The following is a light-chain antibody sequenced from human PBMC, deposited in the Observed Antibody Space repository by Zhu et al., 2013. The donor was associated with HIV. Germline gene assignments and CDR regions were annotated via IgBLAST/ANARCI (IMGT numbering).Light chain of an antibody. CDR3: QQYNNWPPA. CDR1: QSISRN. CDR2: NTF. V-gene: IGKV3-15*01. J-gene: IGKJ3*01. Sequence: MTQSPSTLSASVGDRVTITCRASQSISRNLAWYQQKPGQAPRLLIYNTFTRATGTPPRFSGSGSGTEFTLTISSLQSEDFAVYYCQQYNNWPPAFGPGTKVDIK.